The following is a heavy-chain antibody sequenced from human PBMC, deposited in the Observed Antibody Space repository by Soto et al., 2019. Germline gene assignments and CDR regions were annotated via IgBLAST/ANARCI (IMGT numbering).Heavy chain of an antibody. D-gene: IGHD5-18*01. CDR2: IWYDGSNK. V-gene: IGHV3-33*01. J-gene: IGHJ6*02. Sequence: PGGSLRLSCAASGFTFSSYGMHWVRQAPGKGLEWVAVIWYDGSNKYYADSVKGRFTISRDNSKNTLYLQMNSLRAEDTAVYYCARVHTAYYYYYGMDVWGQGTTVTVSS. CDR1: GFTFSSYG. CDR3: ARVHTAYYYYYGMDV.